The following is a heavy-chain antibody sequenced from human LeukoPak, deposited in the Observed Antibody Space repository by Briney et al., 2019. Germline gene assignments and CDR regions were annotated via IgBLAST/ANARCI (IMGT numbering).Heavy chain of an antibody. CDR2: FDPEDGET. D-gene: IGHD5-24*01. CDR3: ATALMEMATMGAFDI. V-gene: IGHV1-24*01. J-gene: IGHJ3*02. CDR1: GYTLTELS. Sequence: ASVKVSCKVSGYTLTELSMHWVRQAPGKGLEWMGGFDPEDGETIYAQKIQGRVTMTEDTSTDTAYMELSSLRSEDTAVYYCATALMEMATMGAFDIWGQGTMVTVSS.